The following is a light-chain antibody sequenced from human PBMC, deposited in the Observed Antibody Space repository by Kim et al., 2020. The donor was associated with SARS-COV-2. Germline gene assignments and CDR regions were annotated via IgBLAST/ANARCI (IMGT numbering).Light chain of an antibody. V-gene: IGKV2-28*01. CDR1: QNLLYSDGYNY. Sequence: DIVMTQSPLSLPVTXGEPASISCRSSQNLLYSDGYNYLDWYLQKPGQSPQLLIYLGSNRASGVPDRFSGSGSGTDFTLRISRVEAEDVGVYYCMQALQTHTFGQGTKLEI. CDR3: MQALQTHT. J-gene: IGKJ2*01. CDR2: LGS.